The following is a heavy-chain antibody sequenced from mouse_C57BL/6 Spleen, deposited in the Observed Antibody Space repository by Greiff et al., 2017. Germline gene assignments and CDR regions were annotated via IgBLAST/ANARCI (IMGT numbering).Heavy chain of an antibody. CDR1: GYTFTSYW. J-gene: IGHJ3*01. V-gene: IGHV1-74*01. Sequence: QVQLQQPGAELVKPGASVKVSCKASGYTFTSYWMHWVKQRPGQGLEWIGRIHPSDSDTNYNQKFKGKATLTVDKSSSTAYMQLSSLTSEDSAVYYCAIVPVYGNYPQFAYWGQGTLVTVSA. D-gene: IGHD2-1*01. CDR2: IHPSDSDT. CDR3: AIVPVYGNYPQFAY.